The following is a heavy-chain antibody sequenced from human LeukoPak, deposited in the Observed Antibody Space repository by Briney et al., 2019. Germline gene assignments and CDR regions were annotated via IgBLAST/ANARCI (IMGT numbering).Heavy chain of an antibody. Sequence: SSETLSLTCTVSGGSISNYYWSWIRQPPGKGLEWIGYIYYSGSTNYNPSLKSRVTISVDTSKNQFSLRLSSVTAADTAVYYCARASYSYDINGWVPFDYWGQGTLVTVSS. D-gene: IGHD3-22*01. J-gene: IGHJ4*02. V-gene: IGHV4-59*08. CDR1: GGSISNYY. CDR2: IYYSGST. CDR3: ARASYSYDINGWVPFDY.